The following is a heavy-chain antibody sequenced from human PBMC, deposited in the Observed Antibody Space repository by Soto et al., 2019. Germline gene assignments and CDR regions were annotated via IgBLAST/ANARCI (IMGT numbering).Heavy chain of an antibody. CDR3: ARDRYGSGSYLVDDWFDP. D-gene: IGHD3-10*01. V-gene: IGHV4-4*07. CDR1: GGSISSYY. CDR2: IYTSGST. Sequence: ETLSLTCTVSGGSISSYYWSWIRQPAGKGLEWIGRIYTSGSTNYNPSLKSRVTMSVDTSKNQFSLKLSSVTAADTAVYYCARDRYGSGSYLVDDWFDPWGQGTLVTVSS. J-gene: IGHJ5*02.